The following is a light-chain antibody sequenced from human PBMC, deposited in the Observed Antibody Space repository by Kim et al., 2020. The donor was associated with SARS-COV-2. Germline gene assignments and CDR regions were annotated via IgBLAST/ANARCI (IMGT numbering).Light chain of an antibody. V-gene: IGLV3-21*04. CDR3: QVWDIDVV. CDR2: YDS. Sequence: SYELTQPPSVSVAPGKTARITCGGNNIGSKSVHWYQQKPGQAPVLVIYYDSDRPSGIPERFSGSNSGNTATLTISRVEAGDEADYYCQVWDIDVVFGGGTQLNVL. J-gene: IGLJ2*01. CDR1: NIGSKS.